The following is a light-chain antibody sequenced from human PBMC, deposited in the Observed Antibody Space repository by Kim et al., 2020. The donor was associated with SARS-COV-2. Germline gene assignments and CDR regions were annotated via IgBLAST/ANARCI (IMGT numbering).Light chain of an antibody. J-gene: IGLJ1*01. V-gene: IGLV10-54*02. CDR3: SALDSSLSAYV. CDR2: RNN. Sequence: LTQPPSVSKGLRQTATLTCTGNSNIVGNQGAAWLQQHQGHPPKLLSYRNNNRPSGISERFSASRSGNTASLTITGLQPEDEADYYCSALDSSLSAYVFGTGTKVTFL. CDR1: SNIVGNQG.